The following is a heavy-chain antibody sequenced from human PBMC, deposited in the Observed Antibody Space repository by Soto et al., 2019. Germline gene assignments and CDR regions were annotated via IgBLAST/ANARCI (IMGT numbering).Heavy chain of an antibody. CDR1: GFTFSSYG. Sequence: GGSLRLSCAASGFTFSSYGMHWVRQAPGKGLEWVAVIWYDGSNKYYADSVKGRFTISRDNSKNTLYLQMNSLRAEDTAVYYCARDRDYSNYFFDYWGQGTLVTVSS. V-gene: IGHV3-33*01. J-gene: IGHJ4*02. CDR3: ARDRDYSNYFFDY. CDR2: IWYDGSNK. D-gene: IGHD4-4*01.